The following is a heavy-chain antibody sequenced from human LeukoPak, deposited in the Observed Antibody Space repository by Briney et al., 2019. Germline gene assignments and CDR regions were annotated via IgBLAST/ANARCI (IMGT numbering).Heavy chain of an antibody. V-gene: IGHV3-53*01. CDR2: IYSGGST. D-gene: IGHD3-16*01. CDR1: GFTVSSNY. J-gene: IGHJ6*03. Sequence: GGSLRLSCAASGFTVSSNYMSWVRQAPGKGLEWVSDIYSGGSTYYADSVKGRFTISRDNSKNTLYLQMNSLRAEDTAVYYCARSPDVDYYYYMDVWGKGTTVTVSS. CDR3: ARSPDVDYYYYMDV.